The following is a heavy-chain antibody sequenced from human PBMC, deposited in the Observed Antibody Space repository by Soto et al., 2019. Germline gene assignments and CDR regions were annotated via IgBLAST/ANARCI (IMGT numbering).Heavy chain of an antibody. Sequence: QVQLQESGPGLVKPSETLSLTCTVSGGSVSSGSYYWSWIRQTPGKGLEWIGYVYYSGRTNYNPSLKSRVTISIDTSKNQFSLKLSSVTAADTAVYYCARDPEYGSSFDYWGQGTLVTVSS. V-gene: IGHV4-61*01. CDR3: ARDPEYGSSFDY. CDR2: VYYSGRT. D-gene: IGHD3-10*01. J-gene: IGHJ4*02. CDR1: GGSVSSGSYY.